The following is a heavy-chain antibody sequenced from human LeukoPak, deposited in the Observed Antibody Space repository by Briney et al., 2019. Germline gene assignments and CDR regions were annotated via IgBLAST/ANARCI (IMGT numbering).Heavy chain of an antibody. CDR2: ISYDGSNK. J-gene: IGHJ3*02. CDR3: AKLVGGRYFDWIPHYDAFDI. Sequence: PGGSLRLSCAASGFTFSSYGMHWVRQAPGKGLEWVAVISYDGSNKYYADSVKGRFTISRDNSKNTLYLQMNSLRAEDTAVYYCAKLVGGRYFDWIPHYDAFDIWGQGTMVTVSS. V-gene: IGHV3-30*18. CDR1: GFTFSSYG. D-gene: IGHD3-9*01.